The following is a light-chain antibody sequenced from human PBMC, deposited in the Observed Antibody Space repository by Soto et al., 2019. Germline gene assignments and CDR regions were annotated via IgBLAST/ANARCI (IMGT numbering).Light chain of an antibody. V-gene: IGKV3-20*01. J-gene: IGKJ2*01. CDR2: GAS. CDR3: QQYGSSPKA. CDR1: QSVSSSY. Sequence: EIVLTQSPGTLSLSPGERATLSCRASQSVSSSYLAWYQQKPGQAPRLLIYGASSRATGIPDMFSGSGSGTDFTLTISRLEPEDFAVYYCQQYGSSPKAFGQGTKLEIK.